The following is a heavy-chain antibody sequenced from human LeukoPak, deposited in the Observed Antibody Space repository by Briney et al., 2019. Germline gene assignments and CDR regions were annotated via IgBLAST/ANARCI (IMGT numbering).Heavy chain of an antibody. CDR1: GFTFSDYG. CDR2: IRYDGSNK. V-gene: IGHV3-30*02. Sequence: PGGSLRLSCAASGFTFSDYGIHWVRQAPGKGLEWVAFIRYDGSNKDYADSVRGRFTISRDNSKNTVYLQMDSLRPEDTAVYYCARAYSGSYFLSHYFDYWGQGTLVTVSS. D-gene: IGHD1-26*01. J-gene: IGHJ4*02. CDR3: ARAYSGSYFLSHYFDY.